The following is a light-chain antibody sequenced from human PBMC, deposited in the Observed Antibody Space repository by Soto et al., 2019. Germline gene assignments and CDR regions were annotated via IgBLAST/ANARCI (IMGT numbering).Light chain of an antibody. CDR2: GAF. V-gene: IGKV3-20*01. J-gene: IGKJ2*01. Sequence: EIVLTQSPATLALSPGERATLSCRASQNVGGYLAWYQQKPGQAPKLLIYGAFNRATGIPDTFSGSGSGTDFTLTISRLEPEDFAVYYCQLYGDSPMYTFGQGTKVDI. CDR3: QLYGDSPMYT. CDR1: QNVGGY.